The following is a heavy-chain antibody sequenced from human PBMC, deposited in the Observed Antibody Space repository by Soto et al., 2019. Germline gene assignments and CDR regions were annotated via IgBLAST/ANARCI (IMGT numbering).Heavy chain of an antibody. CDR2: ISGSGGST. CDR3: AKDLHCTHGVCFPYGMDV. D-gene: IGHD2-8*01. J-gene: IGHJ6*02. Sequence: GGSLRLSCAASGFTFSSYAMSWVRQAPGKGLEWVSAISGSGGSTYYADSVKGRFTISRDNSKNTLYLQMNSLRAEDTAVYYCAKDLHCTHGVCFPYGMDVWGQGTTVTVSS. CDR1: GFTFSSYA. V-gene: IGHV3-23*01.